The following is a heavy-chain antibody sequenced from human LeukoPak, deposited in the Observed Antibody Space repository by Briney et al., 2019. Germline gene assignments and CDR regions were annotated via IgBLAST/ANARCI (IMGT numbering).Heavy chain of an antibody. V-gene: IGHV1-18*01. Sequence: ASVRVSCKASGYTFTIYGISWVRQAPGQGVEWRGWISAYNGNTNYAQKLQGRVTMTTDTSTSTAYMELRSLRSDDTAVYYCARGAAAGTGSAFDIWGQGTMVTVSS. CDR3: ARGAAAGTGSAFDI. CDR2: ISAYNGNT. J-gene: IGHJ3*02. D-gene: IGHD6-13*01. CDR1: GYTFTIYG.